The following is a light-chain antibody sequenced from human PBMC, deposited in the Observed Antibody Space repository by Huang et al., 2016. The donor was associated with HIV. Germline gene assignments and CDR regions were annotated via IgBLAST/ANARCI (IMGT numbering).Light chain of an antibody. CDR1: QSIKSN. CDR2: GAA. J-gene: IGKJ1*01. V-gene: IGKV3-15*01. Sequence: IVMPQSPVTLSVSPGERAALSCRAGQSIKSNLALYQQKPGQAPRLLIYGAAPRANGVPARVRGSGAGTEFTLTINNLQSDDFAVYYCQQYDYWPPGTFGQGTKV. CDR3: QQYDYWPPGT.